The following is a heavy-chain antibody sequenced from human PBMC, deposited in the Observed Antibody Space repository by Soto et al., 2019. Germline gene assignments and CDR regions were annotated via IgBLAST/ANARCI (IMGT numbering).Heavy chain of an antibody. CDR2: INHSGST. Sequence: PSETLSLTCAVYGGSFSGYYWSWIRQPPGKGLEWIGEINHSGSTNYNPSLKSRVTISVDTSKNQFSLKLSSVTAADTAVYYCARGPSDCSSTSCYTYFDYWGQGTWSPSPQ. CDR3: ARGPSDCSSTSCYTYFDY. D-gene: IGHD2-2*01. J-gene: IGHJ4*02. V-gene: IGHV4-34*01. CDR1: GGSFSGYY.